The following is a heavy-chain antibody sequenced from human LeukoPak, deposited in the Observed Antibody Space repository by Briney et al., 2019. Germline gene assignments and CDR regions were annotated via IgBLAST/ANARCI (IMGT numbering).Heavy chain of an antibody. Sequence: GGSLRLSRAASGFTVSSNYMSWVRQAPGRGLEWVSVIYSGGSTYYADSVKGRFTISRDNSKNTLFLQMNSLRAGDTAVYYCARDEYKADAYWGQGTLVTVSS. CDR3: ARDEYKADAY. D-gene: IGHD2/OR15-2a*01. V-gene: IGHV3-66*01. CDR2: IYSGGST. J-gene: IGHJ4*02. CDR1: GFTVSSNY.